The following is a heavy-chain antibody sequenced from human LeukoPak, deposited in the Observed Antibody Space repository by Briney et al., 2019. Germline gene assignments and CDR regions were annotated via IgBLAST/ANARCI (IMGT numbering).Heavy chain of an antibody. CDR1: GFTFSAYG. V-gene: IGHV3-7*01. CDR3: ARGRWSYY. D-gene: IGHD3-10*01. Sequence: GGSLRLSCAASGFTFSAYGMTWVRQAPGKGLEWVSNIRGGGTEKNYVDSVKGRFTISRDNAKKSLYLEMNSLGAEDTAGYYCARGRWSYYWGQGTQVTVSS. CDR2: IRGGGTEK. J-gene: IGHJ4*02.